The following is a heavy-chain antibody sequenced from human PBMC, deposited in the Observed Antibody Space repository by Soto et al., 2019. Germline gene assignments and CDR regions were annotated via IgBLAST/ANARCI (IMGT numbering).Heavy chain of an antibody. V-gene: IGHV3-9*01. Sequence: EVQLVESGGGLVQPGRSLRLSCAASGFTFDDYAMHWVRQAPGKGLEYVSGISWNSGSIAYADSVKGRFTISRDNAKNSLYLQMNSLRPEDTALYYCANAYTVTPTPYGMDVWGQGTTVTVSS. CDR1: GFTFDDYA. CDR3: ANAYTVTPTPYGMDV. J-gene: IGHJ6*02. CDR2: ISWNSGSI. D-gene: IGHD4-17*01.